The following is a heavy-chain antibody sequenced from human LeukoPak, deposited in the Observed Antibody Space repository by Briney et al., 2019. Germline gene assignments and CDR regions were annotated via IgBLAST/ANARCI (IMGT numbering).Heavy chain of an antibody. D-gene: IGHD1-26*01. V-gene: IGHV4-4*07. CDR3: AREKSGTLTRAYYYIDV. Sequence: SETLSLTCTVSGDSMHSYYWSWIRQSPEKGLEWIGRAYSGVNAYYNPSLQSRVTILVDKSNNQFSLDLTSVTAADTALYYCAREKSGTLTRAYYYIDVWGKGITVTVSS. CDR2: AYSGVNA. CDR1: GDSMHSYY. J-gene: IGHJ6*03.